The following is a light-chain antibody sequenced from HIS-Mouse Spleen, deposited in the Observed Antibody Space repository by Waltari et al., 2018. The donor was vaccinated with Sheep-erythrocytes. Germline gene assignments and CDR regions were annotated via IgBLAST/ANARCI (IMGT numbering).Light chain of an antibody. V-gene: IGKV2-30*02. CDR2: KVS. CDR1: QSLVHSDGNTY. J-gene: IGKJ2*01. Sequence: DVVMTQSPLSLPVTLGQPASISCRSSQSLVHSDGNTYLNWFQQRPGQSPRRLMYKVSNRDSGVPDRFSGSGSGTDFTLKISRGEAEDVGVYYCMQGTFGQGTKLEIK. CDR3: MQGT.